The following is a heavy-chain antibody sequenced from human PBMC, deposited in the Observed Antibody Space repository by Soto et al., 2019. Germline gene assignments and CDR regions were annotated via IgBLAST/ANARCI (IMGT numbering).Heavy chain of an antibody. Sequence: EVQLLESGGGLVQPGGSLRLSCAASGFTFSSYAMRWVRQAPVKGLEWVSAISGSGGSTYYADSVKGRFTISRDNSKTTLYLQMNSLRAEDTAVYYCARRGSGSYYDYWCQGTLVTVSS. CDR3: ARRGSGSYYDY. J-gene: IGHJ4*02. V-gene: IGHV3-23*01. CDR1: GFTFSSYA. D-gene: IGHD1-26*01. CDR2: ISGSGGST.